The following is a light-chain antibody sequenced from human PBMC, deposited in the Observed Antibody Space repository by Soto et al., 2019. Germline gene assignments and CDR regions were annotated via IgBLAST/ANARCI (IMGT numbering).Light chain of an antibody. V-gene: IGKV4-1*01. J-gene: IGKJ1*01. Sequence: DIVMTQSPDSLAVSLGERATINCKSSQSVLYSSNNKNYLAWSQQTPGQPPKLLIYWASTRDSGVPDRFSGNGSGTDFTLTISSLQAEDVAVYYCQQYYSTPQTFGQGTRVEIK. CDR1: QSVLYSSNNKNY. CDR2: WAS. CDR3: QQYYSTPQT.